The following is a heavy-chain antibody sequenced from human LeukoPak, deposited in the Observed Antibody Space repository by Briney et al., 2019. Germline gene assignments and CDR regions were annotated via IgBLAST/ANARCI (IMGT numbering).Heavy chain of an antibody. D-gene: IGHD3-16*02. CDR2: IIPIFGTA. Sequence: GASVKVSCKASGGTFSSYAISWVRQAPGQGLEWMVGIIPIFGTANYAQKFQGRATITADESTSTAYMELSSLRSEDTAVYYCARGPALDYDYVWGSYRPSHFDPWGQGTLVTVSS. CDR1: GGTFSSYA. V-gene: IGHV1-69*13. J-gene: IGHJ5*02. CDR3: ARGPALDYDYVWGSYRPSHFDP.